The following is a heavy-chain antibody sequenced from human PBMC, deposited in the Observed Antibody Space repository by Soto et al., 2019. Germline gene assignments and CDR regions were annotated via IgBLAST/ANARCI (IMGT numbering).Heavy chain of an antibody. Sequence: SETLSLTCAVYGGSFSGYYWSWIRQPPGKGLEWIGEINHSGNSKYNPSLKSRVTISVDTSKNQFSLKLTSVTAADTAVYYCARRRFGELSDFDYWGQGTLVTVSS. CDR1: GGSFSGYY. D-gene: IGHD3-10*01. CDR2: INHSGNS. CDR3: ARRRFGELSDFDY. J-gene: IGHJ4*02. V-gene: IGHV4-34*01.